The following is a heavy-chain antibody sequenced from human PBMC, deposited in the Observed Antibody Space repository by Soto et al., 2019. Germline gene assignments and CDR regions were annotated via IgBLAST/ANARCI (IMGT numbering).Heavy chain of an antibody. D-gene: IGHD5-12*01. Sequence: XVSLRLSCAASGFTFSSYAMSWVRQAPGKGLDWVSAITGSGGSTYYADSVKGRFTISRDNSKNTLYLQMNSLRAEDTAVYYCAKEGSGYVDYFQHWGQGSLVTV. J-gene: IGHJ1*01. CDR1: GFTFSSYA. CDR2: ITGSGGST. CDR3: AKEGSGYVDYFQH. V-gene: IGHV3-23*01.